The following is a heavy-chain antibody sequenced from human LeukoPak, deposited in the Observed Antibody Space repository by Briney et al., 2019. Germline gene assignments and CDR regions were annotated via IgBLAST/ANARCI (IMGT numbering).Heavy chain of an antibody. CDR2: IYYSGST. CDR3: ARGRIAAAGPHFDY. J-gene: IGHJ4*02. Sequence: LETLSLTCTVSGGSISSYYWSWIRQPPGKGLEWIGYIYYSGSTNYNPSLKSRVTISVDTSKNQFSLKLSSVTAADTAVYYCARGRIAAAGPHFDYWGQGTLVTVSS. D-gene: IGHD6-13*01. CDR1: GGSISSYY. V-gene: IGHV4-59*01.